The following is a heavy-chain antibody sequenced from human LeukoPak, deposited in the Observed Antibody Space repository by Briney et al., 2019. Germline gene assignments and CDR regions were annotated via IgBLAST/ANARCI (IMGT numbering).Heavy chain of an antibody. D-gene: IGHD6-19*01. CDR1: GFTFSIFA. Sequence: GGSLRLSCAASGFTFSIFAMSWVRQAPGKGLEWVSTITGSGATYYADSVKGRFTISRDNSKSMLYLQMNSLRAEDTALYFCAKGRDSGWYAWFDPWGQGTLVTVFS. J-gene: IGHJ5*02. CDR3: AKGRDSGWYAWFDP. CDR2: ITGSGAT. V-gene: IGHV3-23*01.